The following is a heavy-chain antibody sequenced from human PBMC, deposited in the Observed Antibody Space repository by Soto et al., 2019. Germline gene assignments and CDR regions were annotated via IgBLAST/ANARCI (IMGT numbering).Heavy chain of an antibody. CDR2: IYYSGST. CDR3: ARGDCSGGSCYGYNWFDP. CDR1: GGSISSGGYY. J-gene: IGHJ5*02. Sequence: QVQLQESGPGLVKPSQTLSLTCTVSGGSISSGGYYWSWIRQHPGKGLEWIGYIYYSGSTYYNPSLKSRVTISVDPSKNQFSLKLSSVTAADTAVYYCARGDCSGGSCYGYNWFDPWGQGTLVTVSS. V-gene: IGHV4-31*03. D-gene: IGHD2-15*01.